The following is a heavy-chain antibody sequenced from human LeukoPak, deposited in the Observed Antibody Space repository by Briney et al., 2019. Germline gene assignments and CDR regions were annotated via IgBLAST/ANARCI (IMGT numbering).Heavy chain of an antibody. D-gene: IGHD4-17*01. Sequence: GGSLRLSCAASGFTFSSYWMSWVRQAPGKGLEWVANIKQDGSEKYYVDSVKGRFTISRDNAKNSLYLQMNSLGAEDTAVYYCARDGVDDYGDYGAFDIWGQGTMVTVSS. CDR3: ARDGVDDYGDYGAFDI. V-gene: IGHV3-7*01. J-gene: IGHJ3*02. CDR2: IKQDGSEK. CDR1: GFTFSSYW.